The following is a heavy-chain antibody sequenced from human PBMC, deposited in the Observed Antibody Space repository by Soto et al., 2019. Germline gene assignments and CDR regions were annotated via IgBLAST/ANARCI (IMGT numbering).Heavy chain of an antibody. V-gene: IGHV4-59*08. D-gene: IGHD6-13*01. J-gene: IGHJ4*02. CDR2: IYYSGST. CDR1: GGSISSYY. Sequence: QVQLQESGPGLVKPSETLSLTCTVSGGSISSYYWNWIRQPPGKGLEWIGYIYYSGSTNYNPSLKSRVTISVDTSKNQFSLELSSVTAADTAVYSCARRYGAAADFWGQGILVTVSS. CDR3: ARRYGAAADF.